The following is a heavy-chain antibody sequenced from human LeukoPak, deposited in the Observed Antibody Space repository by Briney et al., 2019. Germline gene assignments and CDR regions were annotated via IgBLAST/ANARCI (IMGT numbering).Heavy chain of an antibody. CDR2: ILSDGSNK. CDR1: GFTFRTYG. J-gene: IGHJ4*02. V-gene: IGHV3-30*18. CDR3: AKTHGSSWSNFDY. Sequence: GRSLRLSCAASGFTFRTYGIHWVRQVPGKGLECVAVILSDGSNKYYADSVKGRFTISRDNSKNTLYLQMNSLRAEDTAVYYCAKTHGSSWSNFDYWGQGTLVTVSS. D-gene: IGHD6-13*01.